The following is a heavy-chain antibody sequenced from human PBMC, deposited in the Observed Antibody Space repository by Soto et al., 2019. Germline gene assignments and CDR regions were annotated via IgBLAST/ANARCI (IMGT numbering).Heavy chain of an antibody. D-gene: IGHD6-25*01. V-gene: IGHV4-31*03. J-gene: IGHJ4*02. CDR3: ARSFGVAAAGPFAY. Sequence: QVQLQESGPGLVKPSQTLSLTCTVSGGSISSGGYYWSWIRQHPGKGLEWIGYIYYSGSTYYNPSLKVRLPLSVDTPRNQSSPKLGSVPAADTAVYYWARSFGVAAAGPFAYWAQGTLVTVPS. CDR2: IYYSGST. CDR1: GGSISSGGYY.